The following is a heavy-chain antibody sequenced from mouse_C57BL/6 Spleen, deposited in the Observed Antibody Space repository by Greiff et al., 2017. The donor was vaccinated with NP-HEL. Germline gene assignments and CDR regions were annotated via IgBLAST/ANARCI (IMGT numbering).Heavy chain of an antibody. CDR3: ARGLGFDY. V-gene: IGHV3-6*01. J-gene: IGHJ2*01. D-gene: IGHD4-1*01. CDR1: GYSITSGYY. CDR2: ISYDGSN. Sequence: ESGPGLVKPSQSLSLTCSVTGYSITSGYYWNWIRQFPGNKLEWMGYISYDGSNNYNPSLKNRISITRDTSKNQFFLKLNSVTTEDTATYYCARGLGFDYWGQGTTLTVSS.